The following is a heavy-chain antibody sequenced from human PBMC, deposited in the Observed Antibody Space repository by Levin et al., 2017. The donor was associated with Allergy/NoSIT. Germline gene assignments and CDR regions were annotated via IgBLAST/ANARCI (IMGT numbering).Heavy chain of an antibody. Sequence: GSLRLSFAVYGGSFSGYYWSWIRQPPGKGLEWIGEINHSGSTNYNPSLKSRVTISVDTSKNQFSLKLSSVTAADTTVYYCARASTSKWLTFDYWGQGTLVTVSS. D-gene: IGHD6-19*01. CDR1: GGSFSGYY. CDR3: ARASTSKWLTFDY. J-gene: IGHJ4*02. CDR2: INHSGST. V-gene: IGHV4-34*01.